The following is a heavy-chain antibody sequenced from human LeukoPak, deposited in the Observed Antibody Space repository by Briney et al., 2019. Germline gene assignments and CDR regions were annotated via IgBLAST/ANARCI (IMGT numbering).Heavy chain of an antibody. D-gene: IGHD3-10*01. V-gene: IGHV3-23*01. J-gene: IGHJ5*02. CDR2: ISGSGGST. CDR1: GFTVSSNY. Sequence: PGRSLRLSCAASGFTVSSNYMGWVRQGPGKGLEWISAISGSGGSTYYADSVKGRFTISRDNSKNTLYLQMNSLRAEDTAVYYCAKDGYGSGSYSNWFDPWGQGTLVTVSS. CDR3: AKDGYGSGSYSNWFDP.